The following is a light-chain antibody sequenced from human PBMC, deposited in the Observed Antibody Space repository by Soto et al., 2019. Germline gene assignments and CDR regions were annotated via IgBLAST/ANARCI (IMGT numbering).Light chain of an antibody. Sequence: DIQMTHSPASLSASVGDRVTITCRASQSISTYLNWYQQKPGKAPKLLIYAASSLQSGVPSRFSGSGSGTDFTLTISSVQPEDFATYYCQRSFSIPITFGQGTRLEIK. J-gene: IGKJ5*01. CDR1: QSISTY. CDR2: AAS. V-gene: IGKV1-39*01. CDR3: QRSFSIPIT.